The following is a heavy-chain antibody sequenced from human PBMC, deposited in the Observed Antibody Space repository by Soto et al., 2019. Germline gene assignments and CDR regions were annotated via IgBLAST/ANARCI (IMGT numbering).Heavy chain of an antibody. CDR1: GVSISGSSYY. CDR3: ARHGSS. Sequence: QLQLQESGPGLVKPSETLSLICSVSGVSISGSSYYWGWIRQPPGKGLEWIGSIYYSGQTYYNPSLKSRVTLSVDRSKNQFSLNLTSVTATDTAIYYCARHGSSWGQGTLVTVSS. J-gene: IGHJ5*02. CDR2: IYYSGQT. V-gene: IGHV4-39*01.